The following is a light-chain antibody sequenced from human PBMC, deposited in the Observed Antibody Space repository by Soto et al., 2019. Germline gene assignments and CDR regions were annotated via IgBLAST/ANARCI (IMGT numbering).Light chain of an antibody. CDR2: DDS. Sequence: SYELTQPPSVSMAPGQTTWITCGGNNIGSYSVHWYQQRPGQAPVLVVYDDSDRPSGIPERFSGSKSGNTATLTIIRVEAGDEADYYCQVWDSRRDRYDFGTGTKLTVL. CDR1: NIGSYS. J-gene: IGLJ1*01. V-gene: IGLV3-21*02. CDR3: QVWDSRRDRYD.